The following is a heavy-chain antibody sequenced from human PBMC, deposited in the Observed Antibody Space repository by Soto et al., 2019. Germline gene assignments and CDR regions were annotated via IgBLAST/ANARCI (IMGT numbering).Heavy chain of an antibody. V-gene: IGHV3-23*01. D-gene: IGHD2-8*01. CDR2: ISGSGGST. CDR1: GFTFSSYA. J-gene: IGHJ6*02. CDR3: AKDSTSQIVLMVYALRNYYGMDV. Sequence: GGSLRLSCAASGFTFSSYAMSWVRQAPGKGLEWVSAISGSGGSTYYADSVKGRFTISRDNSKNTLYLQMNSLRAEDTAVYYCAKDSTSQIVLMVYALRNYYGMDVWVQGTTVTVSS.